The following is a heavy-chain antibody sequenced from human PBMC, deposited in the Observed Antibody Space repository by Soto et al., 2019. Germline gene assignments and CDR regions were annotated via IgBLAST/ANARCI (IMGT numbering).Heavy chain of an antibody. Sequence: EVQLLESGGDLIQPGGSLRLSCAASGFSFSSYSMSWVRQAPGKGLEWVSGMSATGGSTYYADSVKGRFIISRDNSRKTLHLQMNSLRADDTAVYYCAKSWGDTWQESAFDIWGLGTMVTVSA. J-gene: IGHJ3*02. D-gene: IGHD5-18*01. CDR2: MSATGGST. V-gene: IGHV3-23*01. CDR3: AKSWGDTWQESAFDI. CDR1: GFSFSSYS.